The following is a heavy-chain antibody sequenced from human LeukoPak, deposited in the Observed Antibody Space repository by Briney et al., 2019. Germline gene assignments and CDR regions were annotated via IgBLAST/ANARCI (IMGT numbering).Heavy chain of an antibody. J-gene: IGHJ4*02. D-gene: IGHD2-2*01. Sequence: GGSLRLSCASSGFTFSNYAMSWVRQAPGKGLEWVSSISGSGGSTYYADSVKGRFTISRDNSKNTLYLQMNSLRAEDTAVYYCATDLRSPYCSSTSCNYWGQGTLVTVSS. CDR2: ISGSGGST. CDR3: ATDLRSPYCSSTSCNY. CDR1: GFTFSNYA. V-gene: IGHV3-23*01.